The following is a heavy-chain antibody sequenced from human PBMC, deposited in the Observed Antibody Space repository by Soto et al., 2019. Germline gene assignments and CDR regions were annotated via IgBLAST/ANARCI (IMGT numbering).Heavy chain of an antibody. V-gene: IGHV1-69*13. CDR1: GGTFSSYA. J-gene: IGHJ4*02. CDR2: IIPIFGTA. CDR3: ARDLGYSSSWYYFDY. Sequence: ASVKVSCKASGGTFSSYAISWVRQAPGQGLEWMGGIIPIFGTANYAQKFQGRVTITADESTSTAYMELSSLRSEDTAVYYCARDLGYSSSWYYFDYWGQGTLVTVSS. D-gene: IGHD6-13*01.